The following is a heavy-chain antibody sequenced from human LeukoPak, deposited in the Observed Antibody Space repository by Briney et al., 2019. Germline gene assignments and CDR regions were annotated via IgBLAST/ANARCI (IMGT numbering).Heavy chain of an antibody. J-gene: IGHJ5*02. CDR1: GVSISSYY. CDR2: IYYSGST. V-gene: IGHV4-59*01. CDR3: ARGKHYYGSGSLSEA. Sequence: SETLSLTCTVSGVSISSYYWSWIRQPPGKGLEWIGYIYYSGSTNYNPSLKSRVTISVDTSKNQFSLKLSSVTAADTAVYYCARGKHYYGSGSLSEAWGQGTLVTVSS. D-gene: IGHD3-10*01.